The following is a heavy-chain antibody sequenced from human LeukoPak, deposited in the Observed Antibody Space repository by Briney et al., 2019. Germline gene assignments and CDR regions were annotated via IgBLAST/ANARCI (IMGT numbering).Heavy chain of an antibody. V-gene: IGHV3-74*01. CDR2: INNDGRST. CDR3: TREVDGYNYDFDY. D-gene: IGHD5-24*01. CDR1: GFTFSGYC. J-gene: IGHJ4*02. Sequence: GGSLRLSCAASGFTFSGYCMHWVRQAPGKGLVWVSRINNDGRSTSYADSVKGRFTISRDNAKNTLYLKINSLRAEDTAVYSCTREVDGYNYDFDYSGPGALCT.